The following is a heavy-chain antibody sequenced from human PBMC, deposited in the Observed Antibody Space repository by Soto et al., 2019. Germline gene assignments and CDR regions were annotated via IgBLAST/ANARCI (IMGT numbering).Heavy chain of an antibody. CDR1: GFTFSTFG. CDR3: AKGDIVIVPAALDAFDI. D-gene: IGHD2-2*01. Sequence: GGSLRLSCAASGFTFSTFGMNWVRQAPGKGLEWVSVISGSGGTTYYADYVQGRFTISRDNSRKTLYLDMNSLRAEDTVVYYCAKGDIVIVPAALDAFDIWGQGTLVTVSS. J-gene: IGHJ3*02. CDR2: ISGSGGTT. V-gene: IGHV3-23*01.